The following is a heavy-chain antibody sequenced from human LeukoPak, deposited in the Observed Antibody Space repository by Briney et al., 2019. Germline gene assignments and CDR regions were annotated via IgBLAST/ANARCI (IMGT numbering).Heavy chain of an antibody. CDR1: GFTVSNNY. Sequence: GGSLRLSCAVSGFTVSNNYMNWVRQAPGKGLEWVSVIYSDGSTYYADSVKGRFTISRDNSKNTLYLQMNSLRAEDTAVYYCAKLTGTFDYWGQGTLVTVSS. CDR3: AKLTGTFDY. V-gene: IGHV3-53*05. J-gene: IGHJ4*02. CDR2: IYSDGST. D-gene: IGHD7-27*01.